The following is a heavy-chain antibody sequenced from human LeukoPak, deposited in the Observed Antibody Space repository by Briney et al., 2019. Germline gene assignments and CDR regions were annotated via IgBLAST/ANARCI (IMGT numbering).Heavy chain of an antibody. Sequence: SETLSLTCTVSGGSIISSDHHWGWVRQPPGKGLEWIGTISYSGNTDYNPSLRSRVTISVDTSNNQFSLRLGSVTAADTAVYHCARHCCSGPAKRVFDIWGQGTMVTVSS. CDR3: ARHCCSGPAKRVFDI. D-gene: IGHD2-15*01. J-gene: IGHJ3*02. V-gene: IGHV4-39*01. CDR2: ISYSGNT. CDR1: GGSIISSDHH.